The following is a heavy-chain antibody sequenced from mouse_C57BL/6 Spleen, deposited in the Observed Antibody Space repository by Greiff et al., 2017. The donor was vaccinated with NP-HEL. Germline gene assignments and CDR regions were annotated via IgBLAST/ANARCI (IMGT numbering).Heavy chain of an antibody. J-gene: IGHJ2*01. Sequence: QVQLQQFGPELVKPGASVKISCKASGYAFSSSWLNWVKQRAGKGLEWIGRIFPGDGDTNYNGKFKGKATLTADKSSSTAYMELSSLTSEDSAVDFCAKGGYYGGSCYLDYWGQGTTLTVSS. V-gene: IGHV1-82*01. CDR3: AKGGYYGGSCYLDY. CDR1: GYAFSSSW. CDR2: IFPGDGDT. D-gene: IGHD1-1*01.